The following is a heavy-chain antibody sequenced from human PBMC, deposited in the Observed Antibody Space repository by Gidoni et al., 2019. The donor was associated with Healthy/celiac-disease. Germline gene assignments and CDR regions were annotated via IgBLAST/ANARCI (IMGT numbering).Heavy chain of an antibody. V-gene: IGHV3-30-3*01. Sequence: QVQLVESGGGVVQPGRSLRPSCAASGFTLSSYAMHWVRQAPGKGLEWVAVISYDGSNKYYADSVKGRFTISRDNSKNTLYLQMNSLRAEDTAVYYCATLEVPDYGDYVFDYWGQGTLVTVSS. CDR3: ATLEVPDYGDYVFDY. CDR1: GFTLSSYA. D-gene: IGHD4-17*01. CDR2: ISYDGSNK. J-gene: IGHJ4*02.